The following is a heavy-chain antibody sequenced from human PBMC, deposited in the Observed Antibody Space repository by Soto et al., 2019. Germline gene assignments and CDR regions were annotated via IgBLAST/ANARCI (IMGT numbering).Heavy chain of an antibody. CDR3: ARIAPGCSSTSCYSMGIDY. J-gene: IGHJ4*02. Sequence: GASVKVSCKASGYTFTGYYMHWVRQAPGQGLEWMGWINPNSGGTNYAQKLQGRVTMTTDTSTSTAYMELRSLRSDDTAVYYCARIAPGCSSTSCYSMGIDYWGQGTLVTVSS. V-gene: IGHV1-2*02. CDR2: INPNSGGT. CDR1: GYTFTGYY. D-gene: IGHD2-2*01.